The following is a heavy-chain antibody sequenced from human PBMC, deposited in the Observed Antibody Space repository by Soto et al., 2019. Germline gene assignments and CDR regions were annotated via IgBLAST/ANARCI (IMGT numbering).Heavy chain of an antibody. J-gene: IGHJ4*02. D-gene: IGHD2-15*01. CDR1: GFTFSNAW. CDR3: TLWGDHSILLRE. CDR2: IKSKIDGGTT. V-gene: IGHV3-15*07. Sequence: EVQLVESGGGLVKPGGSLRLSCAASGFTFSNAWMNWVRQAPGKGLEWVGRIKSKIDGGTTDYAAPVKGRFSISRDDSKNTLYLQLNSLKTEDTAVYYCTLWGDHSILLREWGQATLVTVSS.